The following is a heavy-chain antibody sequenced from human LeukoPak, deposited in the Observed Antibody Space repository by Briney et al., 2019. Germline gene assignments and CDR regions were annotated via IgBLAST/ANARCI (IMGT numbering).Heavy chain of an antibody. J-gene: IGHJ5*02. V-gene: IGHV3-53*01. CDR1: GVTVSGSY. D-gene: IGHD2-8*02. CDR3: ARGYCTATDCHGGWWFHL. Sequence: PGGSLRLSCVASGVTVSGSYLSWVRQAPGEELEWVSVIYRDGETYYAGSVKGRFTISRDNSKNTVYLQMTNLRVEDTAVYFCARGYCTATDCHGGWWFHLWGQGTLVSVSS. CDR2: IYRDGET.